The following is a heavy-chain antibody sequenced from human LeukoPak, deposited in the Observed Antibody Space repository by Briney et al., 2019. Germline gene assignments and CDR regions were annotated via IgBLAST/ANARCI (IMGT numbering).Heavy chain of an antibody. CDR3: ARYNTGSVDY. CDR1: GFTFRNHA. Sequence: GGSLRLSCAASGFTFRNHAMHWVRQAPGKGLEWVGIISYDGSDKYYGDSVKGRFTISRDDSKNTLYLQMDSLRAEDTAFYYCARYNTGSVDYWGQGTLVTVSS. V-gene: IGHV3-30*04. D-gene: IGHD2-8*02. CDR2: ISYDGSDK. J-gene: IGHJ4*02.